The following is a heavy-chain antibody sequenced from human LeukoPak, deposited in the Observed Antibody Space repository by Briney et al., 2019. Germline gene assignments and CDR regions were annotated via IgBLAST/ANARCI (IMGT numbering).Heavy chain of an antibody. Sequence: SETLSLTCTVSSGSISSRSLHWGWIRQPPGKGLEWIGHISFSGITNYYPSLKSRVTISIDTSTNQFSLKLNSVSAADTAVYYCVRHTGGTTLDYWGQGTQVTVSS. D-gene: IGHD1/OR15-1a*01. V-gene: IGHV4-39*01. CDR3: VRHTGGTTLDY. CDR2: ISFSGIT. CDR1: SGSISSRSLH. J-gene: IGHJ4*02.